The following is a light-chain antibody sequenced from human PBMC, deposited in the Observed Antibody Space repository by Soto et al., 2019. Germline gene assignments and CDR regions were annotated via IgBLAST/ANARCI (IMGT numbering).Light chain of an antibody. CDR2: EVS. V-gene: IGLV2-14*01. J-gene: IGLJ2*01. CDR3: TSYRSSSTPVV. CDR1: SSDIGGYNY. Sequence: QSALTQPASVSGSPGQSITISCTGTSSDIGGYNYVSWYQQHPGKAPKLMIYEVSNRPSGVSNRFSGSKSGNTASLTISGLQADDEADYYFTSYRSSSTPVVFGGGTKVTVL.